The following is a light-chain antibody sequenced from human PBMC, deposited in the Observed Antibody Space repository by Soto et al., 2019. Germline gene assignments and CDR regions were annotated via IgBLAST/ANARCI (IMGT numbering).Light chain of an antibody. CDR2: GAS. V-gene: IGKV3-20*01. CDR3: HQYAASPRT. Sequence: EIVLTQSPGTLSLSPRQRATLSCRARQTVSDNYLAWYQQKPGQAPRLLIYGASSRAPGIPDRFSGSGSGTDFTLTISRLEPEDFAIYYCHQYAASPRTFGQGTQVEVK. CDR1: QTVSDNY. J-gene: IGKJ1*01.